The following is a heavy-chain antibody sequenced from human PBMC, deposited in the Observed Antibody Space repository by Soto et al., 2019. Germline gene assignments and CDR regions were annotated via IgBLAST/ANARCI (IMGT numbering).Heavy chain of an antibody. CDR3: ARGRSTSYYGSGSYYPTDFDC. D-gene: IGHD3-10*01. J-gene: IGHJ4*02. V-gene: IGHV1-3*01. Sequence: ASVKVSCKASGYTFTSYAMHWVRQAPGQRLEWMGWINAGNGNTKYSQKFQGRVTITRDTSASTAYMELSSLRSEDTAVYYCARGRSTSYYGSGSYYPTDFDCWGQGTLVTVSS. CDR2: INAGNGNT. CDR1: GYTFTSYA.